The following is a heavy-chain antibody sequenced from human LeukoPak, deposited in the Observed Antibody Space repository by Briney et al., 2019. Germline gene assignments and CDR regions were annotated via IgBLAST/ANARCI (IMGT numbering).Heavy chain of an antibody. J-gene: IGHJ5*02. V-gene: IGHV4-59*01. CDR3: ARVAYDFWSGPTYNWFDP. Sequence: SETLSLTCTVSGGSISSYYWSWIRQPPGKGLEWIRYIYYSGSTNYNPSLKSRVTISVDTSKNQFSLKLSSVTAADTAVYYCARVAYDFWSGPTYNWFDPWGQGTLVTVSS. D-gene: IGHD3-3*01. CDR1: GGSISSYY. CDR2: IYYSGST.